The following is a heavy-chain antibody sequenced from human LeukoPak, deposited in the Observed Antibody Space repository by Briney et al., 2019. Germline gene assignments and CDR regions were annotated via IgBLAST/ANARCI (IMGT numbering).Heavy chain of an antibody. J-gene: IGHJ3*02. CDR2: IYYSGST. Sequence: PSETLSLTCTVSGGSISSSSYYWGWIRQPPGKGLEWIGSIYYSGSTYYNPSLKSRVTISVDTSKNQFSLKLSSVTAADTAVYYCARGELRYFDWLSYSDAFDIWGQGTMVTVSS. V-gene: IGHV4-39*07. CDR3: ARGELRYFDWLSYSDAFDI. D-gene: IGHD3-9*01. CDR1: GGSISSSSYY.